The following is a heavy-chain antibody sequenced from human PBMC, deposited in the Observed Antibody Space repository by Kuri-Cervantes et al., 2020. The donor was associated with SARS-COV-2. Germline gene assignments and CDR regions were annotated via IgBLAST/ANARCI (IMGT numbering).Heavy chain of an antibody. Sequence: GESLKISCAASGFTFRTYGMNWVRQAPGKGLEWVALIYYDEVNKYYADVVKGRFTIFRDYNRNILYLQKNSLSAEDTVVYYWAKDPYVFCGGYYLYYFDFWGQGTLVTVSS. V-gene: IGHV3-30*18. D-gene: IGHD3-3*01. CDR1: GFTFRTYG. J-gene: IGHJ4*01. CDR3: AKDPYVFCGGYYLYYFDF. CDR2: IYYDEVNK.